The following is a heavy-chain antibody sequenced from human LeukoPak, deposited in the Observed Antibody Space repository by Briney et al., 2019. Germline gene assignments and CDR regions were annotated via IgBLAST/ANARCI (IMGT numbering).Heavy chain of an antibody. J-gene: IGHJ4*02. CDR3: AKDGTMVRGVITHFDY. V-gene: IGHV3-9*01. CDR1: GFTLDDYA. CDR2: ISWNSGSI. D-gene: IGHD3-10*01. Sequence: GRSLRLSCAASGFTLDDYAMHWVRQAPGKGLEWVSGISWNSGSIGYADSVKGRFTISRDNAKNSLYLQMNSLRAEDTALYYCAKDGTMVRGVITHFDYWGQGTLVTVSS.